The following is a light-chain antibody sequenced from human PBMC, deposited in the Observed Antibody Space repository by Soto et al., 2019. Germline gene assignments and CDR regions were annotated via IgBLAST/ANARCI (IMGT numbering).Light chain of an antibody. V-gene: IGKV3-15*01. Sequence: EIVMTQSPATLSVSPGERATLSCRASQSISTELAWYQQKPGQPPRLLIYSASTRATGVPARFTGSGSGSEFTLTISGLQSADFAFYYCQQGHNWPLTFGQGTRLEI. J-gene: IGKJ2*01. CDR3: QQGHNWPLT. CDR2: SAS. CDR1: QSISTE.